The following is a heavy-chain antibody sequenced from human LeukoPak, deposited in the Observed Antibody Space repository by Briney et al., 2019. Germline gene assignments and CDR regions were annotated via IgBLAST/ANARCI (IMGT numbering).Heavy chain of an antibody. CDR1: GGSISSGGYY. D-gene: IGHD3-10*01. CDR2: VYYGGST. Sequence: PSETLSLTCTVSGGSISSGGYYWSWIRQHPGKGLEWIGYVYYGGSTYYNPSLKSRVTISVDTSKNQFSLKLSSVTAADTAVYYCARWGTMVRGVRGYYFDYWGQGTLVTVSS. CDR3: ARWGTMVRGVRGYYFDY. V-gene: IGHV4-31*03. J-gene: IGHJ4*02.